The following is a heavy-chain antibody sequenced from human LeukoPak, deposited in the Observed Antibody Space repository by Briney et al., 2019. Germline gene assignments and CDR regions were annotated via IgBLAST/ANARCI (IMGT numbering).Heavy chain of an antibody. Sequence: QAGGSLRLSCAASEFTFSSYWMSWVRQAPGKGLEWVANIKQDGSEKYYVDSVKGRFTISRDNAKNSLYLQMNSLRAEDTAVYYCARDYGDYDGSDYWGQGTLVTVSS. CDR2: IKQDGSEK. V-gene: IGHV3-7*01. CDR1: EFTFSSYW. CDR3: ARDYGDYDGSDY. D-gene: IGHD4-17*01. J-gene: IGHJ4*02.